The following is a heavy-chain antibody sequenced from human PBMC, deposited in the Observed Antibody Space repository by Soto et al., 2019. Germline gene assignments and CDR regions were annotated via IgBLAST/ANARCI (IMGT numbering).Heavy chain of an antibody. V-gene: IGHV4-30-4*01. CDR3: ARDLDGLHDDTSGPFPRPG. D-gene: IGHD3-22*01. CDR1: GGSISSDDYY. CDR2: IHSSGSI. Sequence: SETLSLTCTVSGGSISSDDYYWSWIRQAPGRGLEWIGHIHSSGSIYYNPSLKSRATMSIDTAGNQFSLKVSSVTVADTAVYYCARDLDGLHDDTSGPFPRPGWGQGTLVTVSS. J-gene: IGHJ1*01.